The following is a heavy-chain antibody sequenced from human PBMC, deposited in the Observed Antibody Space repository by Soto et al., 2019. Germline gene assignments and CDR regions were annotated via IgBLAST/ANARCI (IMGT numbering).Heavy chain of an antibody. J-gene: IGHJ4*02. CDR3: AKGRGWCTNGVCYRSFDY. CDR2: ISGSGGST. D-gene: IGHD2-8*01. CDR1: GFTFSSYA. V-gene: IGHV3-23*01. Sequence: PGGSLRLSCAASGFTFSSYAMSWVRQAPGKGLEWVSAISGSGGSTYYADSVKGRFTISRDNSKDTLYLQMNSLRAEDTAVYYCAKGRGWCTNGVCYRSFDYWGQGTLVTVSS.